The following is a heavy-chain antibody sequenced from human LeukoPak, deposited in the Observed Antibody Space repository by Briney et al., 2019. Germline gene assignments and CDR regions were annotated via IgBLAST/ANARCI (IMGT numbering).Heavy chain of an antibody. J-gene: IGHJ4*02. CDR1: GGSINTYY. CDR3: ARDNDFFDY. Sequence: PETLSLTCSVSGGSINTYYWSCIRQPTGKGLEWIGRIHSSGSTHYNPSLKSRVTMSLDTSKNQFSLKLTSVTAADTAVYYCARDNDFFDYWGQGTLVTVSS. CDR2: IHSSGST. V-gene: IGHV4-4*07.